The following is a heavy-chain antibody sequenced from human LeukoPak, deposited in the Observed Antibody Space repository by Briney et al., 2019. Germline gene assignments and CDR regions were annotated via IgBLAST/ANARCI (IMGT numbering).Heavy chain of an antibody. CDR2: INHSGST. Sequence: SETLSLTCAVYGGSFSGHYWTWIRQPPGKGLEWIGEINHSGSTTYNPSLNNRVTISIDTSKNQFSLKLRSVTAADTAVYYCARPRYASGSLDSWGQGTLVTVSS. CDR3: ARPRYASGSLDS. CDR1: GGSFSGHY. J-gene: IGHJ4*02. D-gene: IGHD3-10*01. V-gene: IGHV4-34*01.